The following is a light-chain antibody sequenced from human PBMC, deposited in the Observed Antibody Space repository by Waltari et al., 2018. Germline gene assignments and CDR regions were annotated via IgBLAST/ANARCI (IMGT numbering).Light chain of an antibody. V-gene: IGLV2-14*01. CDR1: SSDVGFYNY. J-gene: IGLJ3*02. CDR2: EVK. CDR3: SSYTTSNTWV. Sequence: QSALTQPASVSGSPGQSITMSCTGTSSDVGFYNYVSWYQQHPGRAPKLIIYEVKDRPSGISNRFSGSKSGNTASLTISGLQAEDEADYYCSSYTTSNTWVFGGGTRLTVL.